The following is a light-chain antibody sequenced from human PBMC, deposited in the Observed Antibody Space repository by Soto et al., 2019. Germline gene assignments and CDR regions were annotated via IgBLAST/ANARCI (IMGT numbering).Light chain of an antibody. V-gene: IGKV3-20*01. J-gene: IGKJ1*01. CDR2: AAS. Sequence: EVVLTQSPVTVSLSPGERVTLSCRASQSVISNYLAWYQQRPGQAPRLLIYAASSRATGIPDRFSGSGSGTDITLSISRLEPEDFAVYYCQQYGSSLTWTFGQGTKVE. CDR1: QSVISNY. CDR3: QQYGSSLTWT.